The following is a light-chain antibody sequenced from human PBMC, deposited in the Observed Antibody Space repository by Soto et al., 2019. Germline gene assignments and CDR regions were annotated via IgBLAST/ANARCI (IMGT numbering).Light chain of an antibody. CDR3: CSYAGRTIFVV. CDR2: EVN. CDR1: NNDIGGHDL. Sequence: QSVLTQPASVSGSPGQSITISCNGNNNDIGGHDLVSWYQHHPGKAPKLIIFEVNKRPSGLSDRFSGSKSGTTASLTISGLQTEDEAVYHCCSYAGRTIFVVCGGGTKLTVL. J-gene: IGLJ3*02. V-gene: IGLV2-23*02.